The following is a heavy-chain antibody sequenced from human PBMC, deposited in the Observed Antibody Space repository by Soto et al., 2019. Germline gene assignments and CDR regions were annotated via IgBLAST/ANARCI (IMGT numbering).Heavy chain of an antibody. D-gene: IGHD6-19*01. CDR3: ARAPYSSGWYGYYYGMDV. CDR1: GFTFSDYY. V-gene: IGHV3-11*01. J-gene: IGHJ6*02. Sequence: QVQLVESGGGLVKPGGSLRLSCAASGFTFSDYYMSCIRQAPGKGLGWVSYITSGITIFYADSVKGRFTISTDKAKTVLYLKMNSLRAEETAVYCCARAPYSSGWYGYYYGMDVWGQGTTVTVSS. CDR2: ITSGITI.